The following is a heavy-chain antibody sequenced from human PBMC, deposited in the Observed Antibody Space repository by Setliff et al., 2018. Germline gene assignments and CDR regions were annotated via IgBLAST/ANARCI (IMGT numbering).Heavy chain of an antibody. Sequence: SETLSLTCTVSGDSISRAKYYWSWTRQSAGKGLECIGRIYTDGSTKYNPSLNSRVTLLIDTAKNQISLRLSSVTAADTAVYFCARVTGFSYMDVWGKGTTVTVSS. CDR2: IYTDGST. V-gene: IGHV4-61*02. CDR1: GDSISRAKYY. D-gene: IGHD3-3*01. J-gene: IGHJ6*03. CDR3: ARVTGFSYMDV.